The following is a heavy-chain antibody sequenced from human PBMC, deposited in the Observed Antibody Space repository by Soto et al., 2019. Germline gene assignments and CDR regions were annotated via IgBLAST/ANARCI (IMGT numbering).Heavy chain of an antibody. V-gene: IGHV4-30-4*01. CDR1: GGSISTGDYH. J-gene: IGHJ5*02. Sequence: SETLSLTCPVSGGSISTGDYHWSWIRQPPGKGLEWIAYIHYTGNAYYRPSLRSRLLLSVDTSKNQFSLKLSSVTAADTAVYYCARGSNRNWFGPWGQGTLVTVSS. CDR3: ARGSNRNWFGP. CDR2: IHYTGNA.